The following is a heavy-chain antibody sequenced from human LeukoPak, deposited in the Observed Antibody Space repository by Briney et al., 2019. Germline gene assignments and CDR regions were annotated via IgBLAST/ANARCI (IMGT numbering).Heavy chain of an antibody. CDR3: ARSTSNRFDP. Sequence: SETLSLTCTVSGGSISDDYWGWIRQPPGKGLEWIRYIYTRGSTNYNPSLRSRVTLSVDTSKNQFSLKLSSVTAADTAVYDCARSTSNRFDPWGQGTLVTVSS. CDR2: IYTRGST. J-gene: IGHJ5*02. CDR1: GGSISDDY. V-gene: IGHV4-4*09.